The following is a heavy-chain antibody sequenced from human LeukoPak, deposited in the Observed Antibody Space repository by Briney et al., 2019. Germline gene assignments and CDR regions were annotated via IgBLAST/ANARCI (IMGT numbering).Heavy chain of an antibody. CDR3: AKDRDYYDSSGNLCFDY. J-gene: IGHJ4*02. CDR1: GFTFSSYG. Sequence: PGGSLRLSCAGSGFTFSSYGMHWVRQAPGKGLEWVAVIWYDGSNKYYADSVKGRFTISRDNSKNTLYLQMNSLRAEDTAVYYCAKDRDYYDSSGNLCFDYWGQGTLVTVSS. CDR2: IWYDGSNK. V-gene: IGHV3-33*06. D-gene: IGHD3-22*01.